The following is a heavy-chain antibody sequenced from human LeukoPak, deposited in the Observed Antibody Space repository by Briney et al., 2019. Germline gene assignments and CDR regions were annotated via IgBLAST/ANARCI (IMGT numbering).Heavy chain of an antibody. V-gene: IGHV3-11*01. J-gene: IGHJ6*03. D-gene: IGHD6-13*01. CDR1: GFTFSDYY. CDR2: ISSSGSTI. Sequence: GGSLRLSCAASGFTFSDYYMSWIRQAPGKGLEWVSYISSSGSTIYYADSVKGRFTISRDNTKNSLYLQMNSLRAEDTAVYYCARDGAAAGTYYYYMDVWGKGTTVTVSS. CDR3: ARDGAAAGTYYYYMDV.